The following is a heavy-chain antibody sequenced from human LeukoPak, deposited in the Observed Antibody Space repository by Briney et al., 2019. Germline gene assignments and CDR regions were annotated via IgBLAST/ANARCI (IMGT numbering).Heavy chain of an antibody. V-gene: IGHV3-43D*03. Sequence: GGSLRLSCAASGFTFDDYAMHWVRQAPGKGLESVSLISWDGGSTYYADSVKGRFTISRDNSKNSLYLQMNSLRAEDTALYYCAKDREQVVTRGYYFDYWGQGTLVTVSS. D-gene: IGHD4-23*01. CDR3: AKDREQVVTRGYYFDY. CDR2: ISWDGGST. CDR1: GFTFDDYA. J-gene: IGHJ4*02.